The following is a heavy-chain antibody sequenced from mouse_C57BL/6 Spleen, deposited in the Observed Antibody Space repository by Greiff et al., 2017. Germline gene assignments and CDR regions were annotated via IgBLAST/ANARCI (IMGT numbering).Heavy chain of an antibody. CDR2: IYPGSGNT. D-gene: IGHD2-3*01. CDR1: GYSFTSYY. J-gene: IGHJ4*01. CDR3: AKGLYDGYYGYAMDY. V-gene: IGHV1-66*01. Sequence: QVQLQQSGPELVKPGASVKISCKASGYSFTSYYIHWVKQRPGQGLEWIGWIYPGSGNTKYNEKFKGKATLTADTSSSTAYMQLSSLTSEDSAVYYCAKGLYDGYYGYAMDYWGQGTSVTVSS.